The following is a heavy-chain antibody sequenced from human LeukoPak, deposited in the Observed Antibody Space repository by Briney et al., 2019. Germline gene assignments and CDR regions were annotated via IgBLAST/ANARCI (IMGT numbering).Heavy chain of an antibody. CDR1: GFTFSSYS. V-gene: IGHV3-48*02. D-gene: IGHD6-13*01. CDR3: ARVCPCSSWYTFDY. Sequence: GGSLRLSRAASGFTFSSYSMNWVRQAPGKGLEWVSYISSSSSTIYYADSVKGRFTISRDNAKNSLYLQMNSLRDEDTAVYYCARVCPCSSWYTFDYWGQGTLVTVSS. CDR2: ISSSSSTI. J-gene: IGHJ4*02.